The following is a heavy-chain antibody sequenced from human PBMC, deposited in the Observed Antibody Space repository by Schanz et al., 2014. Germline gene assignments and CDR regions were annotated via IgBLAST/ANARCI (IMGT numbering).Heavy chain of an antibody. D-gene: IGHD1-1*01. CDR3: ARDRRNADLDY. J-gene: IGHJ4*02. CDR2: VRKKEFSDDTE. V-gene: IGHV3-72*01. CDR1: GFSFSDHA. Sequence: EVELVESGGGLVQPGGSLRLSCAASGFSFSDHAMDWVRQAAGKGLEWVGRVRKKEFSDDTEEYAASVRGRFTISRDNAKNSLYLEMNSLRAEDTALYYCARDRRNADLDYWGQGTLVTVSS.